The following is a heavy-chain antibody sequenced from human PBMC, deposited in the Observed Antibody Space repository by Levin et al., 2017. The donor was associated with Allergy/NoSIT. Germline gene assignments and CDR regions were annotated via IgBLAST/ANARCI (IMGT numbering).Heavy chain of an antibody. CDR2: INPSGGST. V-gene: IGHV1-46*03. CDR1: GYTFTSYY. J-gene: IGHJ3*02. D-gene: IGHD6-19*01. CDR3: ARADKGSGWDDAFDI. Sequence: ASVKVSCKASGYTFTSYYMHWVRQAPGQGLEWMGIINPSGGSTSYAQKFQGRVTMTRDTSTSTVYMELSSLRSEDTAVYYCARADKGSGWDDAFDIWGQGTMVTVSS.